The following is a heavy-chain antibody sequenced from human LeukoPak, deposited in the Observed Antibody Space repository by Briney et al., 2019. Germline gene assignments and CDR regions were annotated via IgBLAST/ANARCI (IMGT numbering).Heavy chain of an antibody. D-gene: IGHD3-3*01. CDR3: ARLYYDFWSGTIGAFDI. V-gene: IGHV1-24*01. CDR1: GYTLTELS. CDR2: FDPEDGET. Sequence: ASVKVSCKVSGYTLTELSMHWVRQAPGKWLEWMGGFDPEDGETIYAQKFQGRVTTTEDTSTDTAYMELSSLRSEDTAVYYCARLYYDFWSGTIGAFDIWGQGTMVTVSS. J-gene: IGHJ3*02.